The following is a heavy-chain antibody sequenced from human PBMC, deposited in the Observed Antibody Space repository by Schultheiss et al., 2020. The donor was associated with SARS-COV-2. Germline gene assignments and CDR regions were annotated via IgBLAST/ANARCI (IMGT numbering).Heavy chain of an antibody. D-gene: IGHD3-9*01. CDR1: GFTFSSYA. Sequence: GESLKISCAASGFTFSSYAMHWVRQAPGKGLEYVSAISSNGGSTYYANSVKGRFTISRDNSKNTLYLQMGSLRAEDMAVYYCARGDFDWSPTPVRAFDIWGQGTMVTVSS. J-gene: IGHJ3*02. CDR3: ARGDFDWSPTPVRAFDI. V-gene: IGHV3-64*01. CDR2: ISSNGGST.